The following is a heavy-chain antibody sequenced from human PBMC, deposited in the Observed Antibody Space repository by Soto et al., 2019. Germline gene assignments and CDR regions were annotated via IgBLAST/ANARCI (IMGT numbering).Heavy chain of an antibody. J-gene: IGHJ4*02. Sequence: GASVKVSCKASGYTFTGYYMHWVRQAPGQGLEWMGWINPNSGGTNNAQKFQGWVTMTRDTSISTAYMELSRLRSEDTAVYYCAKGRGSFEEPHFDYWGQGTLVTVSS. CDR1: GYTFTGYY. D-gene: IGHD3-10*01. V-gene: IGHV1-2*04. CDR2: INPNSGGT. CDR3: AKGRGSFEEPHFDY.